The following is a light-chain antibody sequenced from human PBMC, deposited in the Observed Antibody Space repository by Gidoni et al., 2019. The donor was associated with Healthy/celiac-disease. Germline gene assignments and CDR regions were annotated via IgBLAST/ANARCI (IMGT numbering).Light chain of an antibody. CDR3: QQYYSYSLT. V-gene: IGKV1-8*01. Sequence: ASRITQHPSSLSASTGDRVTITCRASQGISSYLAWYQQKPGKAPKLLIYAASTLQSGVPSRFSGSGSGTDFTLTISCLQSEDFATYYCQQYYSYSLTFGGGTKVEIK. CDR1: QGISSY. J-gene: IGKJ4*01. CDR2: AAS.